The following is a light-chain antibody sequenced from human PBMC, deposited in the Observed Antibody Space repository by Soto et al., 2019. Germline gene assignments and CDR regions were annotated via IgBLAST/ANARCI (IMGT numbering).Light chain of an antibody. CDR2: GAS. V-gene: IGKV1-27*01. CDR3: QTYKTAPWT. J-gene: IGKJ1*01. CDR1: QGISNF. Sequence: DIQMTQSPSSLSASVGDRVTITCRASQGISNFLAWYQQKPGKVPTLLIYGASTLHSGVPSRFGGSRSGTDFTLTISSLQPEDVATYYCQTYKTAPWTFGPGTKVEIK.